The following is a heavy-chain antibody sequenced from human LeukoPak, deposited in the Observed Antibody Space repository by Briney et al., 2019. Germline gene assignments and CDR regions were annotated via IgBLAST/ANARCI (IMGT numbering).Heavy chain of an antibody. Sequence: PGGSLRLSCAASGFTFDDYAMHWVRQAPGKGLEWVSGISWNSGSIGYADSVKGRFTISRDNAKNSLYLQMNSLRAEDTALYYCAKDTAGIALDWGQGTLVTVSS. CDR2: ISWNSGSI. CDR1: GFTFDDYA. CDR3: AKDTAGIALD. V-gene: IGHV3-9*01. D-gene: IGHD6-13*01. J-gene: IGHJ4*02.